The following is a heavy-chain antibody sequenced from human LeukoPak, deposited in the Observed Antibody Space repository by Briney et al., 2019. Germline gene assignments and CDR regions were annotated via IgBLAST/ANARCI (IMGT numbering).Heavy chain of an antibody. CDR2: IYSGGST. D-gene: IGHD3/OR15-3a*01. J-gene: IGHJ4*02. CDR1: DFSFGSNY. CDR3: ARDILGLGIAFDY. V-gene: IGHV3-53*01. Sequence: GGPLSLSCAASDFSFGSNYMTWVRQAPGKGLEWVSLIYSGGSTYYADTVKGRFTISRDNAKNSLYLQMNSLRAEDTAVYYCARDILGLGIAFDYWGQGTLVTVSS.